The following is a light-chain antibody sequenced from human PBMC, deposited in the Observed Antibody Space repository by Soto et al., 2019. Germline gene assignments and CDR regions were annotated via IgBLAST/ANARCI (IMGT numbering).Light chain of an antibody. V-gene: IGKV1-39*01. CDR1: LSISSS. CDR2: AAS. CDR3: QQSYITPRT. J-gene: IGKJ1*01. Sequence: DIRMTQSPSSQSASVGDRITITCRASLSISSSLNWYQQKPGKAPRLLIYAASRLQSGAPSRFGGSGSGTDFTLTITSLQPEDFATYYCQQSYITPRTFGQGTKVDIK.